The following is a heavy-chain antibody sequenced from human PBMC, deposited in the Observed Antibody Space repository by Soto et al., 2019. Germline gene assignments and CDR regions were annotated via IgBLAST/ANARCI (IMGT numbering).Heavy chain of an antibody. CDR2: INAGSGNI. V-gene: IGHV1-3*01. Sequence: QAQLVQSGAEMKKPGASVKVSCKATGYTFSAYTMNWVRQAPGQSLEWMGWINAGSGNIKYSQNFQGRVSITRDTSASTVYMELTGLTSEDTAVYYCARDTETLGPRANDALDIWGQGTMVTVSS. CDR3: ARDTETLGPRANDALDI. CDR1: GYTFSAYT. D-gene: IGHD3-3*02. J-gene: IGHJ3*02.